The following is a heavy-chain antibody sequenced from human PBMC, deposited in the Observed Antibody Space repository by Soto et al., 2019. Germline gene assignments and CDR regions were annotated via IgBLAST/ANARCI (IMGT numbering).Heavy chain of an antibody. D-gene: IGHD1-26*01. CDR1: GYTFNTYG. CDR2: ISAYNGDT. J-gene: IGHJ4*02. Sequence: AAVKVSCKASGYTFNTYGVSWVRQAPGQGLEWMGRISAYNGDTNYAQKLQGRLTMTTDTSTRTAYMELRSLRSDDTAVYYCASHPVSGSLHFDSWGQGTLVTVSS. V-gene: IGHV1-18*04. CDR3: ASHPVSGSLHFDS.